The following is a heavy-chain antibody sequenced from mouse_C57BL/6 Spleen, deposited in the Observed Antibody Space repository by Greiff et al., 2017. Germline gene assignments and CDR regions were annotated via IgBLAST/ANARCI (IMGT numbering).Heavy chain of an antibody. J-gene: IGHJ3*01. CDR2: IYPGSGNT. CDR1: GYSFTSYY. CDR3: ARGRDYDYAWFAY. Sequence: VQLQESGPELVKPGASVKISCKASGYSFTSYYIHWVKQRPGQGLEWIGWIYPGSGNTKYNEKFKGKATLTADTSSSTAYMQLSSLTSEDSAVYYCARGRDYDYAWFAYWGQGTLVTVSA. V-gene: IGHV1-66*01. D-gene: IGHD2-4*01.